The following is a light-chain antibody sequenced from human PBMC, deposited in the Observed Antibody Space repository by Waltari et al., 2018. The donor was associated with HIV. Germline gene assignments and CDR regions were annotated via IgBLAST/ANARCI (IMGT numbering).Light chain of an antibody. V-gene: IGLV1-51*01. Sequence: QSVLTQPPSVSAAPRQMVTISSSGSSINMWGNYVSWYQHPPGTATKLLIYDNKEQPAGIPDRFSAAKSGTSVALEITGRQTGDEGDYYCGTWDSSLSAVVFGGGTKLTVL. J-gene: IGLJ2*01. CDR2: DNK. CDR3: GTWDSSLSAVV. CDR1: SINMWGNY.